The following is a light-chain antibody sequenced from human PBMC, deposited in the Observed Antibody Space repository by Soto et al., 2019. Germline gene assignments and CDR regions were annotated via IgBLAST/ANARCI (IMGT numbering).Light chain of an antibody. CDR3: SSYTTSSTYV. CDR1: ISDVGGYDY. J-gene: IGLJ1*01. Sequence: QSVLTQPASVSGSPGQSITISCTGTISDVGGYDYVSWYQQHPGKAPKLMIYDVSNRPSGVSNRFSGSKSGNTASLTISGLQADDEAEYYCSSYTTSSTYVFGTGTKVTV. CDR2: DVS. V-gene: IGLV2-14*01.